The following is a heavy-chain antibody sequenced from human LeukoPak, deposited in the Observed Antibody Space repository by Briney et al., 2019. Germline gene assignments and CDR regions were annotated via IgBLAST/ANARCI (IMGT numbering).Heavy chain of an antibody. CDR1: GYTFTIYD. CDR2: MSPNSGNT. D-gene: IGHD2-15*01. V-gene: IGHV1-8*01. CDR3: ARRLLHGNYYYYGMDV. Sequence: ASVTVSFTASGYTFTIYDINWVRQAPGQGLEWMGWMSPNSGNTGYAQKFQGRVTMTRNTSISTAYMELSSLRSEDTAVYYCARRLLHGNYYYYGMDVWGQGTTVTVSS. J-gene: IGHJ6*02.